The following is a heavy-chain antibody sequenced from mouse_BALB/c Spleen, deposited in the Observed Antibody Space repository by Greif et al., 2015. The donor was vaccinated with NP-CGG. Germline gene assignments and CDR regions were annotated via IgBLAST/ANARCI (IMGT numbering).Heavy chain of an antibody. J-gene: IGHJ4*01. CDR1: GFNIKDTY. CDR2: IDPANGNT. Sequence: VQLQQSGAELVKPGASVKLSCTASGFNIKDTYMHWVKQRPEQGLEWIGRIDPANGNTKYDPKFQGKATITADTSSNTAYLRLSSLTSEDTAVYYCARLHQGAMDYWGQGTSVTVSS. CDR3: ARLHQGAMDY. V-gene: IGHV14-3*02.